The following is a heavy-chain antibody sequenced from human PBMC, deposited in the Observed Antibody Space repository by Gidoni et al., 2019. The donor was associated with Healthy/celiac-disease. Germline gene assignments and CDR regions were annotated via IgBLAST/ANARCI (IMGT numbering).Heavy chain of an antibody. J-gene: IGHJ6*02. Sequence: EVQLLESGGGLVQPGGSLRLSCAASGFTFSSYAMSWVRQAPGKGLEWVSAISGSGGSTYYAYSVKGRFTLSRDHSNNTLYLQMNSLRSEDTAVYYCAKALYYDFWIGYYETDYYYYGMDVWGQGTTVTVSS. CDR2: ISGSGGST. V-gene: IGHV3-23*01. CDR3: AKALYYDFWIGYYETDYYYYGMDV. D-gene: IGHD3-3*01. CDR1: GFTFSSYA.